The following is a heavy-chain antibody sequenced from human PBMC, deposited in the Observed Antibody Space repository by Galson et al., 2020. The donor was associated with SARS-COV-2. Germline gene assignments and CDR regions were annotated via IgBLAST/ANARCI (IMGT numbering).Heavy chain of an antibody. CDR1: GVSISDTTYY. J-gene: IGHJ4*02. D-gene: IGHD1-26*01. CDR3: AKPSGSYHVGTFDS. CDR2: IYYSGST. V-gene: IGHV4-39*07. Sequence: SETLSLTCTVSGVSISDTTYYWGWIRQSPGKGLEWLGCIYYSGSTYYSPSLRGRVSMSIDTSKNQLSLKLVSVTAADTAFYYCAKPSGSYHVGTFDSWGQGALVTVSS.